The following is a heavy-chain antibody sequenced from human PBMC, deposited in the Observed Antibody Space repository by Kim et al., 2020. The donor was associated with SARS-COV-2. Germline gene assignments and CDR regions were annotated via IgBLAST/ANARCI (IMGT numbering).Heavy chain of an antibody. J-gene: IGHJ6*02. CDR3: ARSNSKEGLLWFGELLEGNYYYGMDV. Sequence: SETLSLTCTVSGGSISSGGYYWSWIRQHPGKGLEWIGYIYYSGSTYYNPSLKSRVTISVDTSKNQFSLKLSSVTAADTAVYYCARSNSKEGLLWFGELLEGNYYYGMDVWGQGTTVTVSS. V-gene: IGHV4-31*03. CDR1: GGSISSGGYY. CDR2: IYYSGST. D-gene: IGHD3-10*01.